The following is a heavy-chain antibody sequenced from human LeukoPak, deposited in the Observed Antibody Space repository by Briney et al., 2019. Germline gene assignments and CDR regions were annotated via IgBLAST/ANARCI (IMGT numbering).Heavy chain of an antibody. CDR2: MNPNSGNT. V-gene: IGHV1-8*01. Sequence: ASVRVSCKASGYTFTSYDINWVRQATGQGLEWMGWMNPNSGNTGYAQKFQGRVTMTRNTSISTAYMELSSLRSEDTAVYYCARVNPKWELRYFDYWGQGTLVTVSS. CDR3: ARVNPKWELRYFDY. D-gene: IGHD1-26*01. CDR1: GYTFTSYD. J-gene: IGHJ4*02.